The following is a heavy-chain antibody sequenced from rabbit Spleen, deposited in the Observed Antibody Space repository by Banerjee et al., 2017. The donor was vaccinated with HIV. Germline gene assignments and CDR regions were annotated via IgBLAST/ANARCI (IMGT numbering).Heavy chain of an antibody. CDR3: ARDTSSSFSSYGMDL. J-gene: IGHJ6*01. CDR1: GFSFSSSSY. Sequence: QEQLVESGGGLVQPEGSLTLTCKASGFSFSSSSYICWVRQAPGKGLEWIVCIDAGSGGFTYYASWAKGRFTISKTSSTTVTLQMTSLTAADTATYFCARDTSSSFSSYGMDLWGPGTLVTV. D-gene: IGHD1-1*01. V-gene: IGHV1S45*01. CDR2: IDAGSGGFT.